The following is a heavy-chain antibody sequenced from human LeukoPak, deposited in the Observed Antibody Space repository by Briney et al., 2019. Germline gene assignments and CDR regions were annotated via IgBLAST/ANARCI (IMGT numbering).Heavy chain of an antibody. CDR1: GFTFSSYG. Sequence: GGSLRLSCAASGFTFSSYGMHWVRQAPGKGLEWVAVIWYDGSNKYYADSVKGRFTISRDNSKNTLYLQMNSLRAEDTAVYYCAKDWGITMIEPSFDYWGQGTLVTVSS. D-gene: IGHD3-22*01. V-gene: IGHV3-30*02. CDR3: AKDWGITMIEPSFDY. J-gene: IGHJ4*02. CDR2: IWYDGSNK.